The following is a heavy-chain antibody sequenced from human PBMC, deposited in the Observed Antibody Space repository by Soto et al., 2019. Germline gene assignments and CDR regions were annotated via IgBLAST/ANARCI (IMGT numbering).Heavy chain of an antibody. J-gene: IGHJ4*02. V-gene: IGHV4-59*01. CDR1: GGSISSYY. D-gene: IGHD3-10*01. CDR3: ARSSDGPMAYTNFDY. CDR2: IYYSGST. Sequence: SETLSLTCTVSGGSISSYYWSWIRQPPGKGLEWIGYIYYSGSTNYNPSLKSRVTISVDTSKNQFSLKLSSVTAADTAVYYCARSSDGPMAYTNFDYWGQGTLVTVSS.